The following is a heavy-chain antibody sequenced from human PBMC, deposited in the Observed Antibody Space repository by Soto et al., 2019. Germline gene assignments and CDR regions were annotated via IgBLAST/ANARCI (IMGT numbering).Heavy chain of an antibody. CDR1: GGSFSSDA. Sequence: QVQLVQSGAGVKKPGSSVNVSCKASGGSFSSDAISWVRQAPGPGLEWMGGVIPIFGTANYAKKFKGRVTITADKFTSTVYMELSSLRSEDSVVYYWSRGGERGTNPYYWGQGTLGSVSS. J-gene: IGHJ4*02. CDR2: VIPIFGTA. V-gene: IGHV1-69*06. CDR3: SRGGERGTNPYY. D-gene: IGHD1-1*01.